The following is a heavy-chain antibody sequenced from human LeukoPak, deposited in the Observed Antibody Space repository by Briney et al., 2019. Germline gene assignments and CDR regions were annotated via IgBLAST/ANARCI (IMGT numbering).Heavy chain of an antibody. Sequence: GGSLRLSCAVSGLTFSDYWMHWVRQAPGKGLVWVSRISNDGTSTSYADFVKGRFTISRDNSKNTLYLQMNSLRAEDTAVYYCAKGRYCSGGSCYSGYAFDIWGQGTMVTVSS. CDR1: GLTFSDYW. CDR3: AKGRYCSGGSCYSGYAFDI. V-gene: IGHV3-74*01. CDR2: ISNDGTST. J-gene: IGHJ3*02. D-gene: IGHD2-15*01.